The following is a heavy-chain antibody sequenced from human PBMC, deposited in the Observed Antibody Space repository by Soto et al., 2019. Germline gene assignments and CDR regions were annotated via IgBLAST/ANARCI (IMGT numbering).Heavy chain of an antibody. CDR2: IKQDGSEK. CDR1: GFTFSSYW. D-gene: IGHD3-10*01. Sequence: GGSLRLSCAASGFTFSSYWMSWVRQAPGKGLEWVANIKQDGSEKYYVDSVKGRFTISRDNAKNSLYLQMNSLRAEDTAVYYCARTDYGSGSYLDGEDYYYGMDVWGQGTTVTVSS. CDR3: ARTDYGSGSYLDGEDYYYGMDV. V-gene: IGHV3-7*05. J-gene: IGHJ6*02.